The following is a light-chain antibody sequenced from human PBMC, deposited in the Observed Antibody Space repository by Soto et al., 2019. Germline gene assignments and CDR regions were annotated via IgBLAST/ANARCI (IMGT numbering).Light chain of an antibody. V-gene: IGKV1-39*01. J-gene: IGKJ2*01. CDR2: AAS. CDR1: QSISSY. Sequence: DIQMTQSPSSLSASVGDRVTITCRASQSISSYLNWYQKKPGKAPKLLIYAASSLQSGVPSRFSGSGSGTDFTLTISRLQPEDFATYYCQLSHSTPEYTLGQGNKLEIK. CDR3: QLSHSTPEYT.